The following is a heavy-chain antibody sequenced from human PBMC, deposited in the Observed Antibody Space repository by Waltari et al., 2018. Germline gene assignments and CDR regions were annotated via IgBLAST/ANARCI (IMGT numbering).Heavy chain of an antibody. Sequence: QVPLQQWGAGLLKPSETLSPTCAVYGGSFSGYYWSWIRQPPGKGLEWNGEINHSGSTNYNPSLKSRVAISVDTSKNQFSLKLISVTAADTAVYYCARAGLLNLWFGDQYYYYGMDVWGQGTTVTVSS. CDR1: GGSFSGYY. D-gene: IGHD3-10*01. J-gene: IGHJ6*02. CDR2: INHSGST. CDR3: ARAGLLNLWFGDQYYYYGMDV. V-gene: IGHV4-34*01.